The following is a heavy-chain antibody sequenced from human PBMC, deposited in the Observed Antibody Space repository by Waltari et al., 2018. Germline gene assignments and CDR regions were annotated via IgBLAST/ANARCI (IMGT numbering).Heavy chain of an antibody. Sequence: EVQLVESGGGLVQPGGPLRLSCAASGLTFSKFWVSWVRQAPGKGLEWVASIKEDGGEKYYVDSLKGRIIISRDNAKNSLYLQMNSLRVEDTAVYYCARDRGYFDYWGLGTLVTVSS. V-gene: IGHV3-7*01. CDR3: ARDRGYFDY. CDR1: GLTFSKFW. D-gene: IGHD3-10*01. CDR2: IKEDGGEK. J-gene: IGHJ4*02.